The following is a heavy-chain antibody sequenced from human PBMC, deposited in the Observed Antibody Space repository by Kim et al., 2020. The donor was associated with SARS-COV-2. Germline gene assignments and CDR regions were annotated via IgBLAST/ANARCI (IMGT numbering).Heavy chain of an antibody. D-gene: IGHD3-22*01. J-gene: IGHJ4*02. Sequence: SETLSLTCTVSGGSISSGGYYWSWIRQHPGKGLEWIGYIYYSGSTYYNPSLKSRVTISVDTSKNQFSLKLSSVTAADTAVYYCARADSSGYTFDYWGQGTLVTVSS. CDR1: GGSISSGGYY. V-gene: IGHV4-31*03. CDR3: ARADSSGYTFDY. CDR2: IYYSGST.